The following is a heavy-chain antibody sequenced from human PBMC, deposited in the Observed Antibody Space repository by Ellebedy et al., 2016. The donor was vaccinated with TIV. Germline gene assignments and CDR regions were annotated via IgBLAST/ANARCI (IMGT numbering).Heavy chain of an antibody. CDR1: GYTFASYD. D-gene: IGHD3-10*01. CDR2: MNPNSGNT. J-gene: IGHJ4*02. V-gene: IGHV1-8*01. Sequence: AASVKVSCKASGYTFASYDVNWVRQATGQGPEWMGWMNPNSGNTGYAQKFQGRVTMTRNTSISTAYMELSSLRSEDTAVYYCVRTYYYGSGSFEDYWGQGTLVTVSS. CDR3: VRTYYYGSGSFEDY.